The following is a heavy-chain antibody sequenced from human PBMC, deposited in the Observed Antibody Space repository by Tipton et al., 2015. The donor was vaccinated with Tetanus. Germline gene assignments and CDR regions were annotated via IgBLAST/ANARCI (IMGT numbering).Heavy chain of an antibody. CDR2: INHSGST. V-gene: IGHV4-34*01. D-gene: IGHD6-19*01. CDR1: GGSFSGYY. CDR3: ARARVPPFWGFSSGGSLAA. J-gene: IGHJ5*02. Sequence: TLSLTCAVYGGSFSGYYWSWIRQPPGKGLEWIGEINHSGSTNYNPSPKNRVTTSADTSNNQFSLKLSSVTAADTAVYYCARARVPPFWGFSSGGSLAAWGQGTLVTVSS.